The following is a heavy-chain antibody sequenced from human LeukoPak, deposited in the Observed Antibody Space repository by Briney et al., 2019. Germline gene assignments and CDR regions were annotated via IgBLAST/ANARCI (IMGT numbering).Heavy chain of an antibody. J-gene: IGHJ4*02. Sequence: ASVTDSCKGSGYTFTSYYMHWVRQAPGKGLDWMGGFDPEDGETIYAHKFQGRVTMTEDTSTDTAYMELSSLRSEDTAVYYCATGYYGSGRRHYFDYWGEGTLVTVSS. CDR1: GYTFTSYY. V-gene: IGHV1-24*01. D-gene: IGHD3-10*01. CDR3: ATGYYGSGRRHYFDY. CDR2: FDPEDGET.